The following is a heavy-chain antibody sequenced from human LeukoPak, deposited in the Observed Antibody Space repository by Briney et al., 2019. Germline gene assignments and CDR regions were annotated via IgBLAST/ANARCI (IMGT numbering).Heavy chain of an antibody. D-gene: IGHD3-3*01. CDR3: AKGSGYYTYNWFDP. CDR2: IRYDGTNK. Sequence: GGSLRLSCAATGFIFSSYGMHWVRQAPGKGLEWVAFIRYDGTNKYYADSVRGRFTISRDDSTNTVYLEMNSLRGEDTAVYYCAKGSGYYTYNWFDPWGQGTLVTVSS. J-gene: IGHJ5*02. V-gene: IGHV3-30*02. CDR1: GFIFSSYG.